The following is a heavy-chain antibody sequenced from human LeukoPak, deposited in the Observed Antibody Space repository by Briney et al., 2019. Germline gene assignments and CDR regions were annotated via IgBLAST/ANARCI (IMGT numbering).Heavy chain of an antibody. CDR2: INHSGST. CDR1: GGSFSGYY. J-gene: IGHJ4*02. CDR3: ARALGPSDY. V-gene: IGHV4-34*01. Sequence: SETLSLTCAVYGGSFSGYYWSWIRQPPGMGLEWIGEINHSGSTNYNPSLKSRVTISVDTSKNQFSLKLSSVTAADTAVYYCARALGPSDYWGQGTLVTVSS.